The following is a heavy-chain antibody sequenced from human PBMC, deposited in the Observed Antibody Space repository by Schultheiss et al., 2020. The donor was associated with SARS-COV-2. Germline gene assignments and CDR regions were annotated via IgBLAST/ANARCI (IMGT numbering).Heavy chain of an antibody. CDR2: SRDKAHSYTT. J-gene: IGHJ3*02. D-gene: IGHD2-2*01. CDR1: GFTFSDHY. V-gene: IGHV3-72*01. Sequence: GGSLRLSCAASGFTFSDHYMDWVRQAPGKGLEWVGRSRDKAHSYTTEYAASVKGRFTISRDDSENSMYLQMNSLKTEDTAVYYCARNLGVVPAGQAFDIWGQGTMVTVSS. CDR3: ARNLGVVPAGQAFDI.